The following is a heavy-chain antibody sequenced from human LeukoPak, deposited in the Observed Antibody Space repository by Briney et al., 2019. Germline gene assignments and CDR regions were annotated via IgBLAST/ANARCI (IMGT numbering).Heavy chain of an antibody. J-gene: IGHJ5*02. CDR3: ARDYHGAGSSNWFDP. CDR2: IYYSGST. D-gene: IGHD4-17*01. Sequence: SQTLSLTCTVSGGSLSSGGYYWSWIRQHPGKGLEWIGYIYYSGSTYYNPSLKSRVTISVDTSKNQFSLKLSSVTAADTAVYYCARDYHGAGSSNWFDPWGQGTLVTVSS. CDR1: GGSLSSGGYY. V-gene: IGHV4-31*03.